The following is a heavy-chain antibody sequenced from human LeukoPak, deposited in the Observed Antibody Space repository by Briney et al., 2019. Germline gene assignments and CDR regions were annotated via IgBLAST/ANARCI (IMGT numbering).Heavy chain of an antibody. V-gene: IGHV4-38-2*01. CDR2: IYDSGST. J-gene: IGHJ5*02. D-gene: IGHD3-16*01. CDR3: ARHYGP. CDR1: GFTFSDYY. Sequence: GSLRLSCAASGFTFSDYYTSWIRQPPGKGLEWIGGIYDSGSTYYNPSLKSRVTISVDTSKNQFSLKLNSVTAADTAVYYCARHYGPWGQGTLVTVSS.